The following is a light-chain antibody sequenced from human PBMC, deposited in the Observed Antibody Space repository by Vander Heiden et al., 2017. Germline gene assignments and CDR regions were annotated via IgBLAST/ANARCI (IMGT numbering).Light chain of an antibody. Sequence: DIQMTQSPSSLSASVGDRVTITCRASQSISSSLNWYQHKTGKAPQLLIYAASNLQSGVPSRFSGSGSGTDLTLTISSLQPEDFATYYCQQSYSTPRTFGQGTKVEIK. J-gene: IGKJ1*01. CDR3: QQSYSTPRT. V-gene: IGKV1-39*01. CDR1: QSISSS. CDR2: AAS.